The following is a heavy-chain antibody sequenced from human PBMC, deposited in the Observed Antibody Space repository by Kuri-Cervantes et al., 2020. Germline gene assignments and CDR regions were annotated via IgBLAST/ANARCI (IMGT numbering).Heavy chain of an antibody. D-gene: IGHD6-6*01. CDR2: ISSSGSTL. CDR3: AREFVQGLHAFDI. V-gene: IGHV3-11*01. J-gene: IGHJ3*02. Sequence: GESLKISCAASGFTFSDYYMSWIRQAPGKGLEWVSYISSSGSTLYYADSVKGRFTISRDNAKNSLYLQMNSLRAEDTAVYYCAREFVQGLHAFDIWGQGKMVNGSS. CDR1: GFTFSDYY.